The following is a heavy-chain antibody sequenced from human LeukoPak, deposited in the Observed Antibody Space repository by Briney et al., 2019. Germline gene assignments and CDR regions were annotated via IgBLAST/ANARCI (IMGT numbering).Heavy chain of an antibody. J-gene: IGHJ4*02. V-gene: IGHV1-3*01. D-gene: IGHD4-17*01. CDR2: LSAGNGNT. Sequence: GASVKVSCKASGYTFTSYAMHWVRQAPGKGVGGRGGLSAGNGNTKYSQKFQGRVTITRDTSASTAYMELSSLRSEDTAVYYCARDQGEYGDYVTFWDYWGQGTLVTVSS. CDR3: ARDQGEYGDYVTFWDY. CDR1: GYTFTSYA.